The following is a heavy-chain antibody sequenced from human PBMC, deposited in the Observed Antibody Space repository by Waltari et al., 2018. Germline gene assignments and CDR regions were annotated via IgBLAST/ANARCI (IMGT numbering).Heavy chain of an antibody. CDR3: ARDSITMVRGVIINPPLFDY. V-gene: IGHV4-38-2*02. CDR1: GYSISSGYY. D-gene: IGHD3-10*01. CDR2: IYHSGST. J-gene: IGHJ4*02. Sequence: QVQLQESGPGLVKPSETLSLTCAVSGYSISSGYYWGWIRQPPGKGREWIGSIYHSGSTYYNSSLKSRVTISLDTSKNQFSLKLSSVTAADTAVYYCARDSITMVRGVIINPPLFDYWGQRTLVTVSS.